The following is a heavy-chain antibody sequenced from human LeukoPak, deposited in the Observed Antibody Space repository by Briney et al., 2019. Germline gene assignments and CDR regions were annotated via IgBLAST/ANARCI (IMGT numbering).Heavy chain of an antibody. V-gene: IGHV5-51*01. CDR1: EYNFTNYW. Sequence: GESLKISCKGSEYNFTNYWIGWVRQMRGKGLEWMGIIYPGDSDTRYSPSFQGQVTISADKSISTAHLQWSSLKASDTAMYYCARGSQWLVSDPFDYWGQGTLVTVSS. J-gene: IGHJ4*02. D-gene: IGHD6-19*01. CDR3: ARGSQWLVSDPFDY. CDR2: IYPGDSDT.